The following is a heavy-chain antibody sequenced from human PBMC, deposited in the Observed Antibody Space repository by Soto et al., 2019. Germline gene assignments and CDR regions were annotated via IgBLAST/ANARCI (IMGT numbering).Heavy chain of an antibody. Sequence: ASVKFSCKASGYTFTSYDINWVRQATGQGLEWMGWMNPNSGNIGYAQKFQGRVTLTRNTSISTAYMELSSLRSEDTAVYYCARSVLERRGSWFDPWGQGTLVTVSS. CDR3: ARSVLERRGSWFDP. J-gene: IGHJ5*02. CDR2: MNPNSGNI. D-gene: IGHD1-1*01. CDR1: GYTFTSYD. V-gene: IGHV1-8*01.